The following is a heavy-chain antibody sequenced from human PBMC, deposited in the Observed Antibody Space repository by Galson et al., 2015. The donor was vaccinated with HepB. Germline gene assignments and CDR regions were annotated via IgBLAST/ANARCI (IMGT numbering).Heavy chain of an antibody. V-gene: IGHV3-9*01. J-gene: IGHJ6*03. CDR1: GFTFDDYA. CDR3: AKDGGVRTAYYYYYMDV. D-gene: IGHD4-23*01. CDR2: ISWNSGSI. Sequence: SLRLSCAASGFTFDDYAMHWVRQAPGKGLEWVSGISWNSGSIGYADSVKGRFTISRDNAKNSLYLQMNSLRAEDTALYYCAKDGGVRTAYYYYYMDVWGKGTTVTVSS.